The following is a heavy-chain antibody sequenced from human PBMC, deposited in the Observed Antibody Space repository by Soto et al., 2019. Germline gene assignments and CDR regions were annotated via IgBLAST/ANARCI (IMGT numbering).Heavy chain of an antibody. J-gene: IGHJ6*02. V-gene: IGHV3-23*01. CDR2: ISGSGGST. CDR1: VFTFSSYA. Sequence: GSLRLSGAASVFTFSSYAMSWVREAPGKGLEWVSAISGSGGSTYYADSVKGRFTISRDNSKNTLYLQMNSLRAEDTAVYYCAKAGYCSSTSCYTRPYYYYGMDVWGQGTTVTVSS. D-gene: IGHD2-2*02. CDR3: AKAGYCSSTSCYTRPYYYYGMDV.